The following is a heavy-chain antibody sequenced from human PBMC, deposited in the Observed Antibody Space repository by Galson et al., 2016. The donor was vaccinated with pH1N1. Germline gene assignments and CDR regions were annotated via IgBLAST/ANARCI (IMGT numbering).Heavy chain of an antibody. J-gene: IGHJ4*02. CDR1: GGIFKSNA. CDR2: IMALFHTT. Sequence: SVKVSCKASGGIFKSNAISWVRQAPGQRLEWMGGIMALFHTTKYAQNFQGRVTITTDASASTTYMELKSLTSDDTAVYFCAREGGYSPGLGPRDYWGQGTLVTVSS. CDR3: AREGGYSPGLGPRDY. D-gene: IGHD2-15*01. V-gene: IGHV1-69*05.